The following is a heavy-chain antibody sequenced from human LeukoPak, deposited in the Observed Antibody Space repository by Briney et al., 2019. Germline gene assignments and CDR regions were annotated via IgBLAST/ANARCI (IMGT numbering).Heavy chain of an antibody. CDR3: ASLWFGESVSVSFQGY. J-gene: IGHJ4*02. CDR1: GYSISSGYY. V-gene: IGHV4-38-2*02. Sequence: SETLSLTCTVSGYSISSGYYWGWIRQPPGKGLEWIGSIYHSGSTYYNPSLKSRVTISVDTSKNQFSLKLSSVTAADTAVYYCASLWFGESVSVSFQGYWGQGTLVTVSS. D-gene: IGHD3-10*01. CDR2: IYHSGST.